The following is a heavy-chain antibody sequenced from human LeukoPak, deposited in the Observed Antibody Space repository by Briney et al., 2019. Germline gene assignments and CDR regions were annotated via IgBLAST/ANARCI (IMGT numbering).Heavy chain of an antibody. Sequence: SSQTLSLTCAISGDSVSSNSAAWNWIRQSPSRGLEWLGRTYYWSKWYNDYAVSVKSRITINPDTSKNQFSLQLNSVTPEDTAVYYCARGCTNGVCYFYYGMDVWGQGTTVTVSS. D-gene: IGHD2-8*01. V-gene: IGHV6-1*01. CDR3: ARGCTNGVCYFYYGMDV. CDR1: GDSVSSNSAA. CDR2: TYYWSKWYN. J-gene: IGHJ6*02.